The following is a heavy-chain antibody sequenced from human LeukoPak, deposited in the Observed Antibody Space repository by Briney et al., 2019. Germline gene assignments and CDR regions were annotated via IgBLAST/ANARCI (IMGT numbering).Heavy chain of an antibody. J-gene: IGHJ3*02. CDR1: GYSFTTYY. V-gene: IGHV1-46*01. CDR3: ARVHAQDFGVVSDHDAFDI. D-gene: IGHD3-3*01. CDR2: INPSDGTT. Sequence: ASVKVSCKASGYSFTTYYMHWVRQAPGQGLEWMGIINPSDGTTSYAQKFQGRVTITADESTSTAYMELSSLRSEDTAVYYCARVHAQDFGVVSDHDAFDIWGQGTMVTVSS.